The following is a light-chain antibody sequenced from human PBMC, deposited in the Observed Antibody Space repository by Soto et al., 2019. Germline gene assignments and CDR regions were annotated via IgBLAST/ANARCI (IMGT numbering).Light chain of an antibody. V-gene: IGLV2-14*03. CDR3: CSYTTSNTRQIV. CDR1: SSDVGGYNY. J-gene: IGLJ1*01. Sequence: QSALTQPASVSGSPGQSITISCTGTSSDVGGYNYVSWYQQHPGKAPKFMIYDVSSRPSGVSNRFSGSKSGNTASLTIPGLQAEDEADYYCCSYTTSNTRQIVFGTGTKLTVL. CDR2: DVS.